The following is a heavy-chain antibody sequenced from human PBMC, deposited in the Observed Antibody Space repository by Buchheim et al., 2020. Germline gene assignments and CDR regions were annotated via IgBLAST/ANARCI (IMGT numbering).Heavy chain of an antibody. CDR3: ARDAVPAAPNAWFDP. J-gene: IGHJ5*02. CDR2: ISTSGST. CDR1: GDSISSGSYY. D-gene: IGHD2-2*01. Sequence: QVQLQESGPGLVKPSQTLSLTCTVSGDSISSGSYYWSWIRRPAGKGLEWIGRISTSGSTNYNPSLTSRVPISVDTSKNKFSLKLSSVTAADTAVYYCARDAVPAAPNAWFDPWGQGTL. V-gene: IGHV4-61*02.